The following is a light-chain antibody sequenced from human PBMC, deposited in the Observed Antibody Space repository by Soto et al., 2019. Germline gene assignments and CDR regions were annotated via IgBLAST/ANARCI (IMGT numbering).Light chain of an antibody. J-gene: IGKJ2*01. CDR1: QSVSSSY. Sequence: EIVLTQSPGTLSLSPGERATLSCRASQSVSSSYLAWYQHKPGQAPRLLIYGASSRATGIPDRFSGSGSGTDFTLAISRLEPEDFAVYYWQHYGSSPHTFGQGTKLELK. CDR2: GAS. CDR3: QHYGSSPHT. V-gene: IGKV3-20*01.